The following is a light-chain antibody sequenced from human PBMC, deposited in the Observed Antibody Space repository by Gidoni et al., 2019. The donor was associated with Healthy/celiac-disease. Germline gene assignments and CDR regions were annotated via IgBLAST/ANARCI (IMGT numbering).Light chain of an antibody. CDR2: TAS. V-gene: IGKV1-5*03. CDR1: QSISSW. CDR3: QPYNSYPWT. J-gene: IGKJ1*01. Sequence: DIQMTQSPSTLSASVGDRSTITCRARQSISSWLAWNQQKAGKAPKVLISTASTLESGVPSRFRGSGSCTAFTLTISRLQPDDFATYYCQPYNSYPWTFGQGTKVEIK.